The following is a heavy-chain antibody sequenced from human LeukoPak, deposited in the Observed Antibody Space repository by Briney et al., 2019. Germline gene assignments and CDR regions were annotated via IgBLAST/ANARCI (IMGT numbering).Heavy chain of an antibody. J-gene: IGHJ4*02. V-gene: IGHV3-9*01. D-gene: IGHD1-14*01. CDR3: AKRDRGLDY. Sequence: GGSLRLSCAASAFTFDDYAMHWGRQAPGKGLEWVSGISWNSGSIGYADSVKGRFTISRDNAKNSLYLQMNSLRAEDTALYYCAKRDRGLDYWGQGTLVTVSS. CDR2: ISWNSGSI. CDR1: AFTFDDYA.